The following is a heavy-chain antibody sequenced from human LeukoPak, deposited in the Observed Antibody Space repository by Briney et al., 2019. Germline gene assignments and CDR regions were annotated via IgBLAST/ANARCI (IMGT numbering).Heavy chain of an antibody. V-gene: IGHV4-31*03. CDR3: ARTRITMVRGEIDY. CDR2: IYYSGST. CDR1: GGSISSGGYY. J-gene: IGHJ4*02. D-gene: IGHD3-10*01. Sequence: SETLSLTCTVSGGSISSGGYYWSWIRQHPGKGLEWIGYIYYSGSTYYNPSLKSRVTISVDTSKNQFSLKLSSVTAADTAVYYCARTRITMVRGEIDYWGQGTLVTVSS.